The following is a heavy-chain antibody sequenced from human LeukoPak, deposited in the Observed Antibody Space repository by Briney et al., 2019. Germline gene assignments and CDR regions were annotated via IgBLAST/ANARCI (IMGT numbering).Heavy chain of an antibody. CDR3: SAQPESLAGAMYS. CDR1: GFSFSSHS. Sequence: GGSLRLSCTASGFSFSSHSMTWVRQAPGKGLDWASPISPRSDFTFYADSVKGRFTVSRDNSRNTLYLHMSTLRAEDTAVYYCSAQPESLAGAMYSWGQGALVTVSS. CDR2: ISPRSDFT. V-gene: IGHV3-23*01. D-gene: IGHD6-19*01. J-gene: IGHJ4*02.